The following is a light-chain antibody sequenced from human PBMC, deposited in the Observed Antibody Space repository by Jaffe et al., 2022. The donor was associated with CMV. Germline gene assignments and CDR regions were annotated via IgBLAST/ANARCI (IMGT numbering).Light chain of an antibody. Sequence: DIQMTQSPSSLSASVGDRVTITCRASQGIRNYLAWFQQKPGKAPKFLIYDVSSLQRGVPSRFSGSGSGTDFTLTISSLQPEDFATYYCQQYNTYPYTFGQGTNLEIK. CDR3: QQYNTYPYT. CDR2: DVS. V-gene: IGKV1-16*01. J-gene: IGKJ2*01. CDR1: QGIRNY.